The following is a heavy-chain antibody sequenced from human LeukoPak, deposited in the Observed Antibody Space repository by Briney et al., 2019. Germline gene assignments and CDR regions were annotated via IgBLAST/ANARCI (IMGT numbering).Heavy chain of an antibody. CDR1: GGTFSSYA. D-gene: IGHD4/OR15-4a*01. V-gene: IGHV1-69*04. J-gene: IGHJ3*02. CDR2: IIPIFGIA. Sequence: VASVKVSCKASGGTFSSYAISWVRQAPGQGLEWMGRIIPIFGIANYAQKFQGRVTITADKSTSTAYMELSSLRSEDTAVYYCARDSDADQDDYSAFDIWGQGTMVTVSS. CDR3: ARDSDADQDDYSAFDI.